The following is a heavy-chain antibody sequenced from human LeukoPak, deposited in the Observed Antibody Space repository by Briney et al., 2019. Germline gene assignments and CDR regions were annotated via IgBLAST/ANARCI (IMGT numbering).Heavy chain of an antibody. CDR3: ARTGYYGDLYFDY. J-gene: IGHJ4*02. CDR1: GSIFTSYW. Sequence: GASLKISCKGSGSIFTSYWIGWVRQLPGKGLEWMGIIYPGDSDTRYSPSFQGQVTISADKSISTAYLQWSSLKASDTAMYYCARTGYYGDLYFDYWGQGTLVTVSS. CDR2: IYPGDSDT. D-gene: IGHD4-17*01. V-gene: IGHV5-51*01.